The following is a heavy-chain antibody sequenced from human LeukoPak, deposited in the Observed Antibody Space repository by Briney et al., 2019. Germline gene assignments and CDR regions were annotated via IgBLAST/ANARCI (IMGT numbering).Heavy chain of an antibody. CDR3: ARETGSSGWYGGYFDY. CDR1: GYTFTDYY. J-gene: IGHJ4*02. D-gene: IGHD6-19*01. Sequence: ASVTVSCKASGYTFTDYYMQWVRQAPGQGLEWMGRINPNSGGTNSAQKFQDRVTMTRDTSISTAYMELSRLRSDDTAVYYCARETGSSGWYGGYFDYWGQGTLVTVSS. V-gene: IGHV1-2*06. CDR2: INPNSGGT.